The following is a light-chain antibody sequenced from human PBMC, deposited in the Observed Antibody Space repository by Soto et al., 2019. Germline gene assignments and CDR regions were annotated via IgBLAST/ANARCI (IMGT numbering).Light chain of an antibody. CDR1: QSVTSSH. V-gene: IGKV3-20*01. CDR3: QQYGRSAYA. CDR2: GAS. J-gene: IGKJ2*01. Sequence: EIVLTQSPGSLSLSPRERATLSCRASQSVTSSHLAWYQQKPGQAPRLLVYGASRRPTGIPDSFSGSGSGTDFTLTISTLKPEDSAMYYCQQYGRSAYAFGQGTKVEIK.